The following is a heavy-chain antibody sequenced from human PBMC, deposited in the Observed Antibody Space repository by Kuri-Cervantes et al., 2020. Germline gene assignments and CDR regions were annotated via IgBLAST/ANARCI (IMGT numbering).Heavy chain of an antibody. CDR2: IWYDGSNK. V-gene: IGHV3-33*01. D-gene: IGHD3-22*01. CDR3: ARVNYYDSSGYYEGKRMFDY. Sequence: GGSLRLSCAASGFTFSSYGMHWVRQAPGKGLEWVAVIWYDGSNKYYADSVKGRFTISRDNSKNTLYLQMNSLRAEDTAVYYCARVNYYDSSGYYEGKRMFDYWGQGTLVTVSS. J-gene: IGHJ4*02. CDR1: GFTFSSYG.